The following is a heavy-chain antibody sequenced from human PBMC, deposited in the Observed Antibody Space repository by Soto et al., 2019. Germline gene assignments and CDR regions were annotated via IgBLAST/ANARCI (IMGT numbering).Heavy chain of an antibody. CDR3: ARDGYFDY. CDR1: GFTFSSYS. CDR2: ISSSSSYI. V-gene: IGHV3-21*01. Sequence: GGSLRLSCAASGFTFSSYSMNWVREAPVKGLEWVSSISSSSSYIYYADSVKGRFTISRDNAKNSPYRQMNSLRAEDTAVYYCARDGYFDYWGQGTQVTVSS. J-gene: IGHJ4*02.